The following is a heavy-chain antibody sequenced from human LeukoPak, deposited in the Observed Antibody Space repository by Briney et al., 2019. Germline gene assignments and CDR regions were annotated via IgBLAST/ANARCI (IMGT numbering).Heavy chain of an antibody. J-gene: IGHJ4*02. CDR2: ISSSSSYI. V-gene: IGHV3-21*01. CDR3: ARDGEDSSGWSTYLGWSYYFDY. D-gene: IGHD6-19*01. CDR1: GFSFSSNW. Sequence: GGSLRLSCVASGFSFSSNWMNWVRQAPGKGLEWVSSISSSSSYIYYADSVKGRFTISRDNAKNSLYLQMNSLRAEDTAVYYCARDGEDSSGWSTYLGWSYYFDYWGQGTLVTVSS.